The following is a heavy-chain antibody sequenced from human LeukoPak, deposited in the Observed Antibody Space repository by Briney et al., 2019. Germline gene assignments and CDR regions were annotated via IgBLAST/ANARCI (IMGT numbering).Heavy chain of an antibody. CDR3: ARRGYSGYDSWGYYYYYMDV. CDR1: GYTFTSYD. CDR2: MNPNSGNT. J-gene: IGHJ6*03. V-gene: IGHV1-8*01. Sequence: ASVKVSCKASGYTFTSYDINWVRQATGQGLEWMGWMNPNSGNTGYAQKFQGRVTMTRNTSISTAYMELSSLRSEDTAVYYCARRGYSGYDSWGYYYYYMDVWGKGTTVTVSS. D-gene: IGHD5-12*01.